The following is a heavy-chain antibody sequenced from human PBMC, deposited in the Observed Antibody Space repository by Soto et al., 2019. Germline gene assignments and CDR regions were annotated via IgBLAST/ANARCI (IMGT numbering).Heavy chain of an antibody. V-gene: IGHV1-8*01. J-gene: IGHJ4*02. CDR3: ASHGSGSYGLIHY. Sequence: ASVKVSCKASGYTFTSYDINWVRQATGQGLEWMGWMNPNSGNTGYAQKFQGRVTMTRNTSISTAYMELSSLRSEDTAVYYCASHGSGSYGLIHYWDQGTLVTVSS. D-gene: IGHD3-10*01. CDR2: MNPNSGNT. CDR1: GYTFTSYD.